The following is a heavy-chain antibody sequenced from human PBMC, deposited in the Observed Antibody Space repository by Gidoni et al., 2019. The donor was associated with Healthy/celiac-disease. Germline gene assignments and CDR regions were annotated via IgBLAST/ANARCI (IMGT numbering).Heavy chain of an antibody. V-gene: IGHV3-7*01. CDR3: ARGGGSRAYYYYGMDV. Sequence: EVQLVESGGGLVQPGGSLRLSCAASGFTFSSYWMSWVRQAPGKGVEWVANRKQDGSEKYYVDSVKGRFTISRDNAKNSLYLQMNSLRAEDTVVYYCARGGGSRAYYYYGMDVWGQGTTVTVSS. D-gene: IGHD5-12*01. CDR1: GFTFSSYW. CDR2: RKQDGSEK. J-gene: IGHJ6*02.